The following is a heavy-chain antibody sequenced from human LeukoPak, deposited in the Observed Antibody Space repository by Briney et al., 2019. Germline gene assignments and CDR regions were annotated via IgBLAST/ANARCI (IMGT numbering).Heavy chain of an antibody. CDR3: ARQANMVRGVTHYYFGVDV. CDR2: TYYRSKWYN. CDR1: GDSVSSTSAA. V-gene: IGHV6-1*01. Sequence: SQTLSLTCAISGDSVSSTSAAWNWIRQSPSRGLEWLGRTYYRSKWYNDYASSVESRITVNPDTSRNQASLHLNSVTPEDTAVYYCARQANMVRGVTHYYFGVDVWGQGTTVTVSS. D-gene: IGHD3-10*01. J-gene: IGHJ6*02.